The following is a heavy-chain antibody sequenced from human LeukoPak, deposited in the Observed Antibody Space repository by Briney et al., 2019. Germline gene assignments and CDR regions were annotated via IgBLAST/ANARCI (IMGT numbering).Heavy chain of an antibody. CDR1: GFTVSSNY. J-gene: IGHJ5*02. D-gene: IGHD1-26*01. CDR2: IYSGGST. CDR3: ARDVTRGATNWFDP. Sequence: GGSLRLSCAASGFTVSSNYMSWVRQAPGKWLEWVSVIYSGGSTYYADSVKGRFTISRDNSKNTLYLQMNSLRAEDTAVYYCARDVTRGATNWFDPWGQGTLVTVSS. V-gene: IGHV3-53*01.